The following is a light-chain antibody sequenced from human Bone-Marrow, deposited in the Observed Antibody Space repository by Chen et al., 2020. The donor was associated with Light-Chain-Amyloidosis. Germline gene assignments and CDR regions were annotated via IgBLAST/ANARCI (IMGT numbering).Light chain of an antibody. J-gene: IGLJ2*01. V-gene: IGLV1-51*01. CDR3: GTGDRSVNAPVV. CDR2: DND. Sequence: QSVLTQPPSESAAPGQTVTISCSGTSSNIGNNYVSWYQQVPGTAPKLLIYDNDKRASGIPDRCSGSKCGMSATLGITGRLTGDEDEYYGGTGDRSVNAPVVFGGGTKVTVL. CDR1: SSNIGNNY.